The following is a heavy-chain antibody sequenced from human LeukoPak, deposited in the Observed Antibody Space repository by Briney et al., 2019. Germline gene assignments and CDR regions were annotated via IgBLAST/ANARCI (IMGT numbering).Heavy chain of an antibody. Sequence: GGSLRLSCAASGFTFSSYAMSWVRQAPGKGLEWVSAISGSGGSTYYADSVKGRFTISSDNSKNTLYLQMNSPRAEDTAVYYCSKVRFGELLYSWFDPWGQGTLVTGSS. CDR2: ISGSGGST. CDR1: GFTFSSYA. V-gene: IGHV3-23*01. J-gene: IGHJ5*02. D-gene: IGHD3-10*01. CDR3: SKVRFGELLYSWFDP.